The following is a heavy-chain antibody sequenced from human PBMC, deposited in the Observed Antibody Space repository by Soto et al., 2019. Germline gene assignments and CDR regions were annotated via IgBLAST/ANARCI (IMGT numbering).Heavy chain of an antibody. V-gene: IGHV1-46*01. CDR3: ATMRLSTAHLNNY. D-gene: IGHD4-4*01. CDR1: GYTFTNYY. J-gene: IGHJ4*02. Sequence: ASVKVSCKASGYTFTNYYMHWVRQAPGQGLEWMGVINPGGGYTSYAQKFQGRVTMTRDTSTSTVYMDLSSLRSEDTAVYYCATMRLSTAHLNNYWGQGTLVTVSS. CDR2: INPGGGYT.